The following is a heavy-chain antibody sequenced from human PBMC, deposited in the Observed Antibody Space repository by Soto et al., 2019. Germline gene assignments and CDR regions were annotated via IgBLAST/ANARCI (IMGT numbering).Heavy chain of an antibody. D-gene: IGHD2-2*01. V-gene: IGHV1-69*13. J-gene: IGHJ6*02. CDR1: GGTFSSYA. CDR2: IIPIFGTA. Sequence: ASGKVSCKASGGTFSSYAISWVRQAPGQGLEWMGGIIPIFGTANYAQKFQGRVTITADESTSTAYMELSSLRSEDTAVYYCARVPAANLYYYGMDVWGQGTTVTVSS. CDR3: ARVPAANLYYYGMDV.